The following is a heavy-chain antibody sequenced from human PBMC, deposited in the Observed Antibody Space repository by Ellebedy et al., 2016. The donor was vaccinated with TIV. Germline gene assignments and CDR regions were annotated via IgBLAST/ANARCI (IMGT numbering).Heavy chain of an antibody. V-gene: IGHV3-13*01. CDR1: GFTFSSYD. Sequence: GESLKISCAASGFTFSSYDMHWVRQVTGKGLEWVSAIGTAGDTYYPGSVKGRFTISRENAKNSLYLQMNSLRAGDTAVYYCARVVWQQPVSYAFDFWGQGTMVTVSS. CDR2: IGTAGDT. D-gene: IGHD6-13*01. CDR3: ARVVWQQPVSYAFDF. J-gene: IGHJ3*01.